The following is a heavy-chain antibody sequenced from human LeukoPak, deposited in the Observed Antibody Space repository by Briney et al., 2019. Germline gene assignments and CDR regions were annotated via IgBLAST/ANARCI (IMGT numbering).Heavy chain of an antibody. D-gene: IGHD2-2*03. CDR3: VRDGRKSRVVDIVRKKETGYYYYMDV. CDR1: GFTFSSYW. J-gene: IGHJ6*03. CDR2: INQDGSEK. Sequence: GGSLRLSCAASGFTFSSYWMSWVRQAPGKGLEWVANINQDGSEKYYVDSVKGRFTISRDNAKNSLYLQVNSLRAGDTAVFSCVRDGRKSRVVDIVRKKETGYYYYMDVWGKGTTVTVSS. V-gene: IGHV3-7*01.